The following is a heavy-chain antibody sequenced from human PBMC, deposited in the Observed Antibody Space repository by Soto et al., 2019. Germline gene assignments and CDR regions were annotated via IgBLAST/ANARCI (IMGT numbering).Heavy chain of an antibody. V-gene: IGHV1-69*06. J-gene: IGHJ4*02. CDR1: GGTFSSYA. D-gene: IGHD1-26*01. Sequence: SVKVSCKASGGTFSSYAISWVRQAPGQGLEWMGGIIPIFGTANYAQKFQGRVTITADKSTSTAYMELSSLRSEDTAVYYCARDRGGGSYRYFDYWGQGTLVTVSS. CDR3: ARDRGGGSYRYFDY. CDR2: IIPIFGTA.